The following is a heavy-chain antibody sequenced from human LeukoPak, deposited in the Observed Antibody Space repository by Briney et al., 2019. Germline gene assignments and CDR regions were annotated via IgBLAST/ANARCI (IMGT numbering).Heavy chain of an antibody. CDR1: GYSFTNYW. CDR2: IYPGDSDT. Sequence: GESPKISCKASGYSFTNYWIGWVRQMPGKGLEWMGIIYPGDSDTRYSPSSQGQVTISVDKTISTAYLQWSSLKASDTAMYYCARPVEMATINSFHIWGQGTMVTVSS. D-gene: IGHD5-24*01. J-gene: IGHJ3*02. V-gene: IGHV5-51*01. CDR3: ARPVEMATINSFHI.